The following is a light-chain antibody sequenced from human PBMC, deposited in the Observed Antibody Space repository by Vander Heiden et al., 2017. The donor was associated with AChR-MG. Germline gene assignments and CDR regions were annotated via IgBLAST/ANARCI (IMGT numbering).Light chain of an antibody. Sequence: EIVLTQSPGTLSLSPGERATLSCRASQSVSSSYLAWYQQKPCQAPRLLIYGASSRATGIPDRFSGSGSGTDFTLTISRLEPEDCAVYYCQQYGSSPFTFGGGTKVEIK. CDR3: QQYGSSPFT. CDR1: QSVSSSY. J-gene: IGKJ4*01. V-gene: IGKV3-20*01. CDR2: GAS.